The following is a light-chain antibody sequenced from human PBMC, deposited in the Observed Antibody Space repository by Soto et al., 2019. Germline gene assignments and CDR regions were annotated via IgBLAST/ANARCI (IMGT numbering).Light chain of an antibody. CDR2: DAS. J-gene: IGKJ2*01. CDR1: QSVRSY. Sequence: EIVLTQSPATLSLSPGERATLSCRASQSVRSYLAWYQQKHGQAPRLLIYDASNRATGIPARFSGGGSGTDFTLTISSLEPEDFAVYSWQQRSNWPPTFGQGTKLEIK. CDR3: QQRSNWPPT. V-gene: IGKV3-11*01.